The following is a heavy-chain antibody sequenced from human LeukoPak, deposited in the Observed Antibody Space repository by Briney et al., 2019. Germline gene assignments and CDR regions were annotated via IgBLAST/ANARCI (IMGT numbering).Heavy chain of an antibody. CDR1: GGSISSSNW. D-gene: IGHD3-9*01. CDR2: IYQSGST. CDR3: ARDRYDILTGYYYDY. V-gene: IGHV4-4*02. Sequence: SETLSLTCAVSGGSISSSNWWSWVRQPPGKGLEWIGEIYQSGSTNCNPSLRSRVTISVDKSKNQFSLKLSSVTAADTAVYYCARDRYDILTGYYYDYWGQGTLVTVSS. J-gene: IGHJ4*02.